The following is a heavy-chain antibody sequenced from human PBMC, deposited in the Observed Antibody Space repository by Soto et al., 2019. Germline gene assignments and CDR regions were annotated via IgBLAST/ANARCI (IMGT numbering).Heavy chain of an antibody. V-gene: IGHV1-18*01. D-gene: IGHD3-3*01. CDR1: GYTFTSYG. CDR2: ISAYNGNT. J-gene: IGHJ4*02. CDR3: ARDQHSYYDFWSGYYTHDY. Sequence: ASVKVSCKASGYTFTSYGISWVRQAPGQGLEWMGWISAYNGNTNYAQKLQGRVTMTTDTSTSTAYMELRSLRSDDTAVYYCARDQHSYYDFWSGYYTHDYWGQGTLVTGSS.